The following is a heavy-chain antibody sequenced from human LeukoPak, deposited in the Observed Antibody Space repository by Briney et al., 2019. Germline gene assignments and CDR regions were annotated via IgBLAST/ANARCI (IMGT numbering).Heavy chain of an antibody. CDR2: ISGSGGST. J-gene: IGHJ6*03. D-gene: IGHD3-10*01. CDR1: GFTFSSYA. CDR3: ARVFLPTHGSGSYDYYYYMDV. V-gene: IGHV3-23*01. Sequence: PGGSLRLSCAASGFTFSSYAMSWVRQAPGKGLEWVSAISGSGGSTYYADSVKGRFTISRDNAKNSLYLQINSLRAEDTAVYYCARVFLPTHGSGSYDYYYYMDVWGKETTVTVSS.